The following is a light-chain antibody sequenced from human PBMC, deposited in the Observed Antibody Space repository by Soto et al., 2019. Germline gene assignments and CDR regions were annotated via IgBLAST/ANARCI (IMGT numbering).Light chain of an antibody. CDR1: QDIHNY. J-gene: IGKJ1*01. CDR3: QHYYKYPWT. CDR2: AAS. V-gene: IGKV1-8*01. Sequence: VLLTQSPSSFSASTGDRATITCRASQDIHNYLAWYQQVPGKAPKLLLYAASILQTGVPSRFSGSGSGTDFTLTIDGLQSEDFATYFCQHYYKYPWTFGQGTTVE.